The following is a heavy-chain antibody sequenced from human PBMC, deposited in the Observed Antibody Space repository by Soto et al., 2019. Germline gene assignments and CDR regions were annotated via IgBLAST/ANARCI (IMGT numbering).Heavy chain of an antibody. CDR1: GGSISSYY. CDR3: ARFGGYCSGGSCYGSNWFDP. Sequence: SETLSLTCTVSGGSISSYYWSWIRQPPGKGLEWIGYIYYSGSTNYNPSLKSRVTISVDTSKNQFSLKLSSVTAADTAVYYCARFGGYCSGGSCYGSNWFDPWGQGTLVTVS. J-gene: IGHJ5*02. CDR2: IYYSGST. D-gene: IGHD2-15*01. V-gene: IGHV4-59*01.